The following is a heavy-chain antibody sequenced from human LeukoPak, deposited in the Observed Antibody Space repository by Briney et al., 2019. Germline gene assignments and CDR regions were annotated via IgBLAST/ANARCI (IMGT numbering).Heavy chain of an antibody. CDR3: ARGVEPLAANTLAY. CDR2: LCDGNT. D-gene: IGHD1-14*01. Sequence: GGSLRLSCAASGFTVITNDMTWVRQAPGKGLEWVSVLCDGNTKYADSVQGRFTISRDNSKNTLYLEMNSLSPDDTAVYYCARGVEPLAANTLAYWGQGTLVTVSS. CDR1: GFTVITND. V-gene: IGHV3-53*01. J-gene: IGHJ4*02.